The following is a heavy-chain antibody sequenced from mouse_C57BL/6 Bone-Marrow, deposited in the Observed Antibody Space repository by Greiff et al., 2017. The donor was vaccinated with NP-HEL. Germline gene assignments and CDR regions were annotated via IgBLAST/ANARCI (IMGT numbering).Heavy chain of an antibody. D-gene: IGHD1-1*02. CDR3: ARQGGWWGDFDY. Sequence: DVMLVESGGGLVQPGGSLKLSCAASGFTFSDYYMYWVRQTPEKRLEWVAYISNGGGSTYYQDTVKGRFNISRDNAKHTLYLQMRRLKCEYTAMYYCARQGGWWGDFDYWGQGTTLTVSS. CDR2: ISNGGGST. J-gene: IGHJ2*01. V-gene: IGHV5-12*01. CDR1: GFTFSDYY.